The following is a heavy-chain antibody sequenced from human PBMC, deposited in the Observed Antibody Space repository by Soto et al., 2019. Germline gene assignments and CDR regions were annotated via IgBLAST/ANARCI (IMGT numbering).Heavy chain of an antibody. Sequence: SGGSLRLSCAASGFTFSDYYMSWIRQAPGKGLEWVSYISSSGSTIYYADSVKGRFTISRDNAKNSLYLQMNSLRAEDTAVYYCARVLYGGNSRYYYGMDVWGQGTTVTVSS. V-gene: IGHV3-11*01. CDR2: ISSSGSTI. CDR1: GFTFSDYY. CDR3: ARVLYGGNSRYYYGMDV. D-gene: IGHD4-17*01. J-gene: IGHJ6*02.